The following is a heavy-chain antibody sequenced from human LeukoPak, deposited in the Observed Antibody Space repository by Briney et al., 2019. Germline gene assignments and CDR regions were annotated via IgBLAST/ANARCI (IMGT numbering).Heavy chain of an antibody. CDR2: ISSSSSYI. J-gene: IGHJ5*02. CDR1: GFTFSSYS. CDR3: ARDTTYYDILTGYYPRDWFDP. D-gene: IGHD3-9*01. V-gene: IGHV3-21*01. Sequence: GGSLRLSCAASGFTFSSYSMNWVRQAPEKGLEWVSSISSSSSYIYYADSVKGRFTISRDNAKNSLYLQMNSLRAEDTAVYYCARDTTYYDILTGYYPRDWFDPWGQGTLVTVSS.